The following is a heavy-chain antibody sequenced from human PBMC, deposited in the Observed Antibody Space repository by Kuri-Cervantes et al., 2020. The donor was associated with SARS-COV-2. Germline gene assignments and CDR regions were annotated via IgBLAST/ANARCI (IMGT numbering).Heavy chain of an antibody. J-gene: IGHJ6*02. CDR2: IWYDGSNK. Sequence: GESLKISCAASGFTFSSYGMHWVRQAPGKGLEWVAVIWYDGSNKYYADSVRGRFTISRDNSKNTLYLQMNSLRAEDTAVYYCARACSSGWYYYYGMDVWGQGTTVTVSS. V-gene: IGHV3-33*01. D-gene: IGHD6-19*01. CDR3: ARACSSGWYYYYGMDV. CDR1: GFTFSSYG.